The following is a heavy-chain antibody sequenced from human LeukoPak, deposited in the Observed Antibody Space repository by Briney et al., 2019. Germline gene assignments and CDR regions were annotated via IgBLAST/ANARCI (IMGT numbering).Heavy chain of an antibody. CDR1: GFMFSNSW. Sequence: GGSLRLSCAASGFMFSNSWMYWVRQAPGKGLVWVSRINGGGSSTTYADSVKGRFTISRDNAKNTLYLQMNSLRAEDTAVYYCAREDCSGGSCYPDYWGQGTLVTVSS. D-gene: IGHD2-15*01. J-gene: IGHJ4*02. CDR2: INGGGSST. CDR3: AREDCSGGSCYPDY. V-gene: IGHV3-74*01.